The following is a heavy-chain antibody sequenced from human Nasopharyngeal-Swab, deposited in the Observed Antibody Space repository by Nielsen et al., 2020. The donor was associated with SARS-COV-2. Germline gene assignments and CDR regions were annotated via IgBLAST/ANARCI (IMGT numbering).Heavy chain of an antibody. D-gene: IGHD3-3*01. CDR2: IFSNDEK. CDR3: ARIQHNYDFWSGVSYGMDV. CDR1: GFSLSNATMG. Sequence: SGPTLVKPTETLTLTCTVSGFSLSNATMGVSWIRQPPGKALEWLAHIFSNDEKSYSTSLKSRLTISKDTSKSQVVLTMTNMDPVDTATYYCARIQHNYDFWSGVSYGMDVWGQGTTVTVSS. V-gene: IGHV2-26*01. J-gene: IGHJ6*02.